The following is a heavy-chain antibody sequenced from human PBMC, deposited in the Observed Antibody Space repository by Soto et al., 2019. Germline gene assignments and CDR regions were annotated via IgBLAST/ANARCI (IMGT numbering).Heavy chain of an antibody. D-gene: IGHD3-16*02. CDR1: GFAFRNFA. J-gene: IGHJ6*02. CDR2: IGGRDGTI. Sequence: LRLSCAASGFAFRNFAMSWVRQVPGKGLEWVSYIGGRDGTILYADSVKGRFAISRDNSKSILYLQMNSLRAEDTAVYYCTRGSYCDTSSCFLPEYYFAMDVWGRGRTVTVS. CDR3: TRGSYCDTSSCFLPEYYFAMDV. V-gene: IGHV3-23*01.